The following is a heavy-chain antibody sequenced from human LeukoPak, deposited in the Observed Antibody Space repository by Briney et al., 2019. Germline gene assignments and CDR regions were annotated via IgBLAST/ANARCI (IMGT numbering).Heavy chain of an antibody. V-gene: IGHV1-18*01. CDR3: ASTLGGSFQPDY. CDR2: ISAYNGNT. CDR1: GYTFTSYG. D-gene: IGHD3-10*01. Sequence: ASVTVSCTASGYTFTSYGISWVRQAPGQGLEWMGWISAYNGNTNYAQKLHGRVTMTTDTSTSTAYMELRSLRSDDTAVYYCASTLGGSFQPDYWGQGTLVTVSS. J-gene: IGHJ4*02.